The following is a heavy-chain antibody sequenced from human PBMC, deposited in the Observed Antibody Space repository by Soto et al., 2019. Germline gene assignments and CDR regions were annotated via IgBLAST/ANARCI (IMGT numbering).Heavy chain of an antibody. CDR1: GFTFTNYW. V-gene: IGHV3-7*03. D-gene: IGHD6-13*01. CDR2: IRQDGSEN. J-gene: IGHJ5*02. Sequence: GGSLRLSCAASGFTFTNYWMNWVRQAPGKGLEWVANIRQDGSENYYVDSVKGRFTISRDNAKNSLYLQMNSLRAEDTAVYYCARGMIIAANWFDPWGQGTQVTV. CDR3: ARGMIIAANWFDP.